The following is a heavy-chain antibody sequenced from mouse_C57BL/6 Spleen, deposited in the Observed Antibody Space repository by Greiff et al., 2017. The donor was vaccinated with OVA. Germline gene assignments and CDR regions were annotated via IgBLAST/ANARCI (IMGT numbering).Heavy chain of an antibody. D-gene: IGHD1-1*01. CDR1: GYAFSSSW. V-gene: IGHV1-82*01. CDR3: ASTVYFDY. J-gene: IGHJ2*01. Sequence: QVQLQQPGPELVKPGASVKISCKASGYAFSSSWMNWVKQRPGKGLEWIGRIYPGDGDTNYNGKFKGKATLTADKSSSTAYMQLSSLTSEDSAVYFCASTVYFDYWGQGTTLTVSS. CDR2: IYPGDGDT.